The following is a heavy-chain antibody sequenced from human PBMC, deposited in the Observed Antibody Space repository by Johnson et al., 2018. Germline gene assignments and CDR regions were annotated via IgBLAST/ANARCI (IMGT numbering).Heavy chain of an antibody. J-gene: IGHJ6*03. Sequence: VQLVQSGGGVVQPGRSLRLSCAASGFTFSSYAMSWVRQAPGKGLEWVSSISGSGGNTYYAASVKGRFTISRDNSKNTLYLQMNSLRAEDKAVYYCGKEYAPYYYYMDVWGKGTTVTVSS. CDR2: ISGSGGNT. CDR1: GFTFSSYA. CDR3: GKEYAPYYYYMDV. V-gene: IGHV3-23*04.